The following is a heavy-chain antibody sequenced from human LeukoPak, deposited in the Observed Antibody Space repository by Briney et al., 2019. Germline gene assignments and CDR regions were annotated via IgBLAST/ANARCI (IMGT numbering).Heavy chain of an antibody. CDR2: VNRDGSET. D-gene: IGHD2-2*01. J-gene: IGHJ4*02. V-gene: IGHV3-7*01. Sequence: PGGSLRLSCAASGFTLSNHWMTWVRQVPGRGPEWVANVNRDGSETYYLDSVKGRFTISRDNAKNSLYLQMNSLRAEDTAVYYCARDLRYCSSTSCSYYFDYWGQGTLVTVSS. CDR3: ARDLRYCSSTSCSYYFDY. CDR1: GFTLSNHW.